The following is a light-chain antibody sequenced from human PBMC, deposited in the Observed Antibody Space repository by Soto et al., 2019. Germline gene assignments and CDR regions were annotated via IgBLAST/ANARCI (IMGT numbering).Light chain of an antibody. V-gene: IGKV3-15*01. CDR2: GAS. CDR3: QQYNNWPPWT. Sequence: EIVMTQSPVTLSVSPGERATLSCRASHSVSSSLAWFQQKPGQAPGLLVYGASTRATGIPARFSGSGSGTEFTLTISSLQSEDFAIYYCQQYNNWPPWTFGQGTKVEIK. CDR1: HSVSSS. J-gene: IGKJ1*01.